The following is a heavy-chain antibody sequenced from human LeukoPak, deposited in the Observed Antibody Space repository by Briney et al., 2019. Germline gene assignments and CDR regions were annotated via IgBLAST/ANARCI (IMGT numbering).Heavy chain of an antibody. V-gene: IGHV4-59*01. J-gene: IGHJ3*02. D-gene: IGHD3-22*01. CDR2: IYYSGSI. CDR1: GGSISSYY. Sequence: PSETLSLTCTVSGGSISSYYWSWIRQPPGKGLEWIGYIYYSGSINYNPSLKSRVTISVDTSKNQFSLKLSSVTAADTAVYYCARSGWTMRPFDIWGQGTMVTVSS. CDR3: ARSGWTMRPFDI.